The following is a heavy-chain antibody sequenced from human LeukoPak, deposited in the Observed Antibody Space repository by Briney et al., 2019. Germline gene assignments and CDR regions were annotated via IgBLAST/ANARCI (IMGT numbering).Heavy chain of an antibody. Sequence: SETLSLTCTVSGGSISSYYWSWIRQPPGKGLEWIGYIYYSGSTNYNPSLKSRVTISVDTPKNQFSLKLSSVTAADTAVYYCARAGYSYAKNWFDPWGQGTLVTVSS. J-gene: IGHJ5*02. D-gene: IGHD5-18*01. CDR3: ARAGYSYAKNWFDP. V-gene: IGHV4-59*01. CDR1: GGSISSYY. CDR2: IYYSGST.